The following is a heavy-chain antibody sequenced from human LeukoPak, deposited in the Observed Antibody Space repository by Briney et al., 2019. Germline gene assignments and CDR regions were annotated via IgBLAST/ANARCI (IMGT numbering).Heavy chain of an antibody. CDR2: IYYSGSA. J-gene: IGHJ3*01. CDR1: GGSIIYNY. D-gene: IGHD3-22*01. V-gene: IGHV4-59*08. Sequence: SETLSLTSTVSGGSIIYNYWSWIRQPPGKGLEWIGYIYYSGSAHYNPSLKSRVTISVDTSKNQFSLKLSSVTAADTAVYYCARHVGGGYYRWGQGTLVIASS. CDR3: ARHVGGGYYR.